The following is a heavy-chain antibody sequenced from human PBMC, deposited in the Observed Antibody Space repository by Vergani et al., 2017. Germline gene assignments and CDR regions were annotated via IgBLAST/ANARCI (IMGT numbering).Heavy chain of an antibody. D-gene: IGHD2-2*02. CDR1: GYTFTGYY. Sequence: QVQLVQSGAEVKKPGASVKVSCKASGYTFTGYYMHWVRQAPGQGLEWMGWINPNSGGTNYAQKFQGRVTMTRDTSISTAYMELSRLRSDDTAVYYCARGGCSSTRCYTIQDYYYYYMDVWGKGTTVTVSS. J-gene: IGHJ6*03. V-gene: IGHV1-2*02. CDR3: ARGGCSSTRCYTIQDYYYYYMDV. CDR2: INPNSGGT.